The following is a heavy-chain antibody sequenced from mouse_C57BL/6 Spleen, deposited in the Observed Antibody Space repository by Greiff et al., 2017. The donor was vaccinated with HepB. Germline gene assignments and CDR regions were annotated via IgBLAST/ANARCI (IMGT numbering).Heavy chain of an antibody. CDR2: IYPGDGDT. V-gene: IGHV1-82*01. Sequence: VQLQQSGPELVKPGASVKISCKASGYAFSSSWMNWVKQRPGKGLEWIGRIYPGDGDTNYNGKFKGKATLTADKSSSTAYMQLSSLTSEDSAVYFCARKVGRGYAMDYWGQGTSVTVSS. CDR1: GYAFSSSW. CDR3: ARKVGRGYAMDY. J-gene: IGHJ4*01. D-gene: IGHD1-3*01.